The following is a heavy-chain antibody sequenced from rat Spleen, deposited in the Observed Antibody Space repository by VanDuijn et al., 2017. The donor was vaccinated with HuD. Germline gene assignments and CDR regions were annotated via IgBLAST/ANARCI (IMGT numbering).Heavy chain of an antibody. J-gene: IGHJ2*01. CDR2: MRFDGDT. Sequence: QVQLKESGPGLVQPSQTLSLTCTVSGFSLTSYNVHWVRQPPGKGLEWMGRMRFDGDTSSNSALKSRLSISRDTSKNQVFLKMNSLQTEYTGTYYCTRDLYDFDYWGQGVMVTVSS. CDR1: GFSLTSYN. V-gene: IGHV2-63*01. CDR3: TRDLYDFDY.